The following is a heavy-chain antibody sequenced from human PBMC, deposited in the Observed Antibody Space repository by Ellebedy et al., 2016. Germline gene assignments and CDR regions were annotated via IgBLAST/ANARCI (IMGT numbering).Heavy chain of an antibody. Sequence: GGSLRLSCAASGFTFSSYSMNWVRQAPGKGLEWVSSISSSSSYIYYADSVKGRFTISRDNAKNSLYLQMNSLRAEDTAVYYCASGYDFWSGYSTRFDYWGQGTLVTVSS. CDR1: GFTFSSYS. CDR3: ASGYDFWSGYSTRFDY. J-gene: IGHJ4*02. D-gene: IGHD3-3*01. V-gene: IGHV3-21*04. CDR2: ISSSSSYI.